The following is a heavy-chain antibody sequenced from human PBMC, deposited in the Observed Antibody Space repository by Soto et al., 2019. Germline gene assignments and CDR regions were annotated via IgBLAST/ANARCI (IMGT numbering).Heavy chain of an antibody. CDR1: GGSISEKY. CDR2: IFANGHT. D-gene: IGHD6-13*01. V-gene: IGHV4-4*07. J-gene: IGHJ5*02. Sequence: SETLSLTCIVSGGSISEKYWTWVRQPPWKGLEWIGLIFANGHTDYNPSLKSRVTMSVDASKNQFSLRLTSMTAACTAVYYWVARLTASGLNWLAPWRRGTLVT. CDR3: VARLTASGLNWLAP.